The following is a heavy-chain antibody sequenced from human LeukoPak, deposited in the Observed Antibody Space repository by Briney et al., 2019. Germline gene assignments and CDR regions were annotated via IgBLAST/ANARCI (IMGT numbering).Heavy chain of an antibody. CDR3: AKSNGYGLIDI. D-gene: IGHD3-10*01. J-gene: IGHJ3*02. CDR2: NSGST. Sequence: SETLSLTYTVPGGSISSSSYYWGWIRQPPGKGLEWIGNNSGSTYYSPSVKSRVTISLDTSRNQFSLKLNSVTAADTAVYYCAKSNGYGLIDIWGQGTMVTVSS. CDR1: GGSISSSSYY. V-gene: IGHV4-39*07.